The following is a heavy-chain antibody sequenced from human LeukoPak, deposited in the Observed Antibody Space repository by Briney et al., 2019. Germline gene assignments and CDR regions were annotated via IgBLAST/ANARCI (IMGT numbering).Heavy chain of an antibody. CDR2: ISYDGSNK. J-gene: IGHJ4*02. V-gene: IGHV3-30-3*01. CDR3: ARGRAAAGPFDY. D-gene: IGHD6-13*01. CDR1: GFTFSSYA. Sequence: PGGSLRLSCAASGFTFSSYAMHWVRQAPGKGLEWVAVISYDGSNKYYADSVKGRFTISRDNSKNTLYLQMNSLRAEDTAVYYCARGRAAAGPFDYWGQGTPVTVSS.